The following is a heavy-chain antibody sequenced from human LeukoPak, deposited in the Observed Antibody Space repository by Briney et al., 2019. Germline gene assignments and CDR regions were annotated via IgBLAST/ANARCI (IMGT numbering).Heavy chain of an antibody. CDR3: ARGSGAAARLYYYYYMDG. CDR2: INHSGST. D-gene: IGHD6-13*01. J-gene: IGHJ6*03. V-gene: IGHV4-34*01. CDR1: GGSFSGYY. Sequence: SETLSLTCAVYGGSFSGYYWSWIRQPPGKGLEWIGEINHSGSTNYNPSLKSRVTISVDTSKNQFSLKLSSVTAADTAVYYCARGSGAAARLYYYYYMDGWGKGTTVTVSS.